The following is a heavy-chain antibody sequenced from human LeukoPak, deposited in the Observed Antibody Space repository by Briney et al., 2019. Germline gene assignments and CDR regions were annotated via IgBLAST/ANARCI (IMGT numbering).Heavy chain of an antibody. D-gene: IGHD3-22*01. CDR1: GGPISSYY. J-gene: IGHJ4*02. V-gene: IGHV4-4*07. CDR3: ARDRYYYDSSGKRVFDY. Sequence: SETLSLTCTVSGGPISSYYWSWIRQPAGKGLEWIGRIHTSGSTNYNSSLKSRVTMSVDTSKNQFSLKLSSVTAADTAVYYCARDRYYYDSSGKRVFDYWGQGTLVTVSS. CDR2: IHTSGST.